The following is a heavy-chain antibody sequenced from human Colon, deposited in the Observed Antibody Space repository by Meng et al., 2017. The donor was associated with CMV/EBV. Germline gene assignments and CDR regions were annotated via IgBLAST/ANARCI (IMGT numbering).Heavy chain of an antibody. CDR1: GYTFINHG. CDR3: ARSPLPAALNWFDP. CDR2: LIPIFGTP. D-gene: IGHD2-2*01. Sequence: SVKVSCKVSGYTFINHGINWVRQAPGQGLEWMGGLIPIFGTPKYAQKFQGRVTITADASTTTMYMELTSLTSDDTAVYYCARSPLPAALNWFDPWGQGTLVTVSS. V-gene: IGHV1-69*13. J-gene: IGHJ5*02.